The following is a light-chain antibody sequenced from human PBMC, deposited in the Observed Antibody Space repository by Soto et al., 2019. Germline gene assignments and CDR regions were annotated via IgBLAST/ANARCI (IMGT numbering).Light chain of an antibody. CDR1: QGVRSNH. V-gene: IGKV3-20*01. CDR3: QQYGSSPRT. CDR2: GAT. Sequence: EIELTQSQGTLSLSPGECAGLXCRASQGVRSNHSACHQQHARPATRLLFYGATSRATGIPDMSSGSGSGKVIPPTISRLAHEDSAVYYCQQYGSSPRTFGQGTKVDI. J-gene: IGKJ1*01.